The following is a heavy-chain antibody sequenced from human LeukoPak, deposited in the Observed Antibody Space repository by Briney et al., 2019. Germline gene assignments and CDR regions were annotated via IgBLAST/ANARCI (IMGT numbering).Heavy chain of an antibody. Sequence: ASVKVSCKASGYTFTSYSIHWVRQAPGQGLEWMGWINPNSGGIKYAQKFQGRVTMTRDTSISTAYMELSRLRSDDTAVYYCARKDPIGGSYLVYFDYWGQGTLVTVSS. J-gene: IGHJ4*02. CDR2: INPNSGGI. CDR3: ARKDPIGGSYLVYFDY. CDR1: GYTFTSYS. D-gene: IGHD1-26*01. V-gene: IGHV1-2*02.